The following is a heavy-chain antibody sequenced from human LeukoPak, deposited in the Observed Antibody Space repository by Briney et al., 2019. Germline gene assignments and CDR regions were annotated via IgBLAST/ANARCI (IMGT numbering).Heavy chain of an antibody. CDR1: GGSISSYY. CDR3: ARERKYYYDSSGYHVIAFDI. V-gene: IGHV4-34*01. Sequence: SETLSLTCTVSGGSISSYYWSWIRQPPGKGLEWIGEINHSGSTNYNPSLKSRVTISVDTSKNQFSLKLSSVTAADTAVYYCARERKYYYDSSGYHVIAFDIWGQGTMVTVSS. D-gene: IGHD3-22*01. J-gene: IGHJ3*02. CDR2: INHSGST.